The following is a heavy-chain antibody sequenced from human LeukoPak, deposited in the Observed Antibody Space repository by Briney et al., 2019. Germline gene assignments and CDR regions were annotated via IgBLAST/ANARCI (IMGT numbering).Heavy chain of an antibody. Sequence: ASVKVSCKASGGTFSSYAISWVRQAPGQGLEWMGGIIPIFGTANYAQKFQGRVTITADESTSTAYMELSSLRSEDTAVYYCARVLPYDYINRFDRWGQGTLVTVSS. D-gene: IGHD4-11*01. CDR2: IIPIFGTA. CDR3: ARVLPYDYINRFDR. CDR1: GGTFSSYA. J-gene: IGHJ5*02. V-gene: IGHV1-69*01.